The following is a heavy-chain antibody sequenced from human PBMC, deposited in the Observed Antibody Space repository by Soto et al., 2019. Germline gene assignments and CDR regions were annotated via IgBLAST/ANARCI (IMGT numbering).Heavy chain of an antibody. V-gene: IGHV3-23*01. Sequence: ESGGGLVQPGGSLRLSCAASGFTFSSYAMSWVRQAPGKGLEWVSAISGSGGSTYYADSVKGRFTISRDNSKNTLYLQMNSLRAEDTAVYYCAKMAQYYDYIWGSYPDYWGQGTLVTVSS. CDR1: GFTFSSYA. CDR2: ISGSGGST. J-gene: IGHJ4*02. CDR3: AKMAQYYDYIWGSYPDY. D-gene: IGHD3-16*02.